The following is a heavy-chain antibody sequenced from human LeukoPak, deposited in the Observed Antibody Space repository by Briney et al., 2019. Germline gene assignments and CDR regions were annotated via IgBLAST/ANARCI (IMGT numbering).Heavy chain of an antibody. J-gene: IGHJ2*01. D-gene: IGHD1-26*01. CDR2: ISAYNGNT. CDR3: ARRAVHYWYFDL. CDR1: GYTFTSYA. Sequence: ASVKVSCKASGYTFTSYAMNWVRQAPGQGLEWMGWISAYNGNTNYAQKLQGRVTMTTDTSTSTAYMELRSLRSDDTAVYYCARRAVHYWYFDLWGRGTLVTVSS. V-gene: IGHV1-18*01.